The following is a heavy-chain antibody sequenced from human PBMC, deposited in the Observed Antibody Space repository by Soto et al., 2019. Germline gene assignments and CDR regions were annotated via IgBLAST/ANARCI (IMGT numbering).Heavy chain of an antibody. CDR2: ISGSGDVI. CDR3: ARAPDCGEGSCYRHFDL. D-gene: IGHD2-21*01. CDR1: GFKFTDYY. Sequence: QVQLVESGGGLVKPGGSLRLSCAASGFKFTDYYMSWVRQAPGKGLEWLSYISGSGDVIYYADFVKGRFTISRDNAKKSVFLPMRSLRADDMALYYCARAPDCGEGSCYRHFDLWGQGTRVAVSS. V-gene: IGHV3-11*01. J-gene: IGHJ4*02.